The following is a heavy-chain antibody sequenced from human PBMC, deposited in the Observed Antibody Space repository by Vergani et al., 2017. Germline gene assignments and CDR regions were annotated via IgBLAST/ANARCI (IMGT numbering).Heavy chain of an antibody. Sequence: QVQLVQSGAEVKKPGASVKVSCKASGYTFTSYHMHWVRQAPGQGLGWMGIINPSGGSPSYAQKFKGRVTMTRDTPTSPVYMELSGLRSEDTPVYYCAGPGITGSGFDYWGQGTLVTVSS. D-gene: IGHD1-20*01. V-gene: IGHV1-46*01. CDR1: GYTFTSYH. J-gene: IGHJ4*02. CDR3: AGPGITGSGFDY. CDR2: INPSGGSP.